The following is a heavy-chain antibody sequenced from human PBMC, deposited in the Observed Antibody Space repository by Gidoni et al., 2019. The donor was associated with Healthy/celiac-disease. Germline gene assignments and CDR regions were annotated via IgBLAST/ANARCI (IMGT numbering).Heavy chain of an antibody. Sequence: QVQLQESGPGLVKPPQTLSPTCTVSGGPISSGSYYWSWIRQPAGQGLEWIGRIYPSGSTNYNPSLKSRVTISVDTSKTQFSLKLSSVTAADTAVYYCARERGTDYIWGSYRYTGFDYWGQGTLVTVSS. CDR1: GGPISSGSYY. CDR2: IYPSGST. J-gene: IGHJ4*02. V-gene: IGHV4-61*02. CDR3: ARERGTDYIWGSYRYTGFDY. D-gene: IGHD3-16*02.